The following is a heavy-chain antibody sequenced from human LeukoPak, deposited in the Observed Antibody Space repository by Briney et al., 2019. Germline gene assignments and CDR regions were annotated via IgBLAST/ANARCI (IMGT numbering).Heavy chain of an antibody. CDR3: ARESRDGYSPLDY. CDR1: GFTFSSYS. Sequence: GGSLRLSCAASGFTFSSYSMSWIRQAPGKGLEWVSYISSSGSTIYYADSVKGRFTISRDNAKNSLYLQMNSLRAEDTAVYYCARESRDGYSPLDYWGQGTLVTVSS. J-gene: IGHJ4*02. V-gene: IGHV3-48*04. D-gene: IGHD5-24*01. CDR2: ISSSGSTI.